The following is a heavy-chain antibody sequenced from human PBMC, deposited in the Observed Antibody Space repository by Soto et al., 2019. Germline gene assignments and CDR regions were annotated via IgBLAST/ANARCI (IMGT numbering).Heavy chain of an antibody. Sequence: ASVKVSCKASGYAFTSDGVGWVRQAPGQGLEWMGWISSNNGNTKYAQRLQGRVTLTTDTSTTTAYMELRSLRSDDTAVYYCARHNRGLGNAFDTWRQGTMVTVSS. CDR2: ISSNNGNT. D-gene: IGHD7-27*01. V-gene: IGHV1-18*04. CDR1: GYAFTSDG. J-gene: IGHJ3*02. CDR3: ARHNRGLGNAFDT.